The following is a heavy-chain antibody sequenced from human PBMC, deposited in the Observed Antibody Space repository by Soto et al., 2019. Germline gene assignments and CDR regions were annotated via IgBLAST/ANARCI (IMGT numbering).Heavy chain of an antibody. CDR2: IIPIFGTA. Sequence: ASVKVSCKASGVTFSSYAISWVRQAPGQGLEWMGGIIPIFGTANYAQKFQGRVTITADESTSTAYMELSSLRSEDTAVYYCARDSGSSRGWFDPWGQGTLVTVSS. V-gene: IGHV1-69*13. D-gene: IGHD6-6*01. J-gene: IGHJ5*02. CDR1: GVTFSSYA. CDR3: ARDSGSSRGWFDP.